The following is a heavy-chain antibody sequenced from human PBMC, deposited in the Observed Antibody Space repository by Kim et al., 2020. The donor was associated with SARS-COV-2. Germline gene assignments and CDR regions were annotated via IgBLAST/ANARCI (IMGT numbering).Heavy chain of an antibody. CDR2: ISYDGSNK. D-gene: IGHD2-21*02. Sequence: GGSLRLSCAASGFTFSSYAMHWVRQAPGKGLEWVAVISYDGSNKYYADSVKGRFTISRDNSKNTLYLQMNSLRAEDTAVYYCARDPAATFHCGGDCYHF. V-gene: IGHV3-30*04. CDR3: ARDPAATFHCGGDCYHF. J-gene: IGHJ4*01. CDR1: GFTFSSYA.